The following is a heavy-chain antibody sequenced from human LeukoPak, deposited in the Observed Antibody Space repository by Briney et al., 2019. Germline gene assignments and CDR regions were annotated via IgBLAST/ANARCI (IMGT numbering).Heavy chain of an antibody. J-gene: IGHJ4*02. D-gene: IGHD6-19*01. V-gene: IGHV3-23*01. CDR2: ISGSGGST. CDR3: AKAGARAVAGIFDY. Sequence: GGSLRLSCAASGFTFSSDAMSWVRQAPGKGLEAVSAISGSGGSTYYADSVKGRFTISRDNSKNTLYLQMNSLRAEDTAVYYCAKAGARAVAGIFDYWGQGTLVTVSS. CDR1: GFTFSSDA.